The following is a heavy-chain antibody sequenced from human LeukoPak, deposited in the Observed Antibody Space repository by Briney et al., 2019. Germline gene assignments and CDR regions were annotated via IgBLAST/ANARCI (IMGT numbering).Heavy chain of an antibody. Sequence: GGSLRLSCAASGFTFTDYWMHWVRQVAGKGLVWVSRINGDLTNSTYADSVKGRFTISRDNAKNTLYLQMNSLRAEDTAVYYCARAMPHDNWFNPWGQGSLVTVSS. J-gene: IGHJ5*02. D-gene: IGHD2-2*01. CDR2: INGDLTNS. V-gene: IGHV3-74*03. CDR3: ARAMPHDNWFNP. CDR1: GFTFTDYW.